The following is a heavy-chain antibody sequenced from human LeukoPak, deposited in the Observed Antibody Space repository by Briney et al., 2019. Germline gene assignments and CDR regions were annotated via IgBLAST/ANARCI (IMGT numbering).Heavy chain of an antibody. D-gene: IGHD3-22*01. CDR3: ARQTYYDNRLLFAY. Sequence: GDSLRLSCAASGFTFTKYWMTWVRQAPGKGLEWVGNIKQDGSDKNYMDSVKGRFTISRDNTKNSVYLQMSSLRAEDTAVYYCARQTYYDNRLLFAYWGQGILVTVSS. CDR1: GFTFTKYW. CDR2: IKQDGSDK. V-gene: IGHV3-7*01. J-gene: IGHJ4*02.